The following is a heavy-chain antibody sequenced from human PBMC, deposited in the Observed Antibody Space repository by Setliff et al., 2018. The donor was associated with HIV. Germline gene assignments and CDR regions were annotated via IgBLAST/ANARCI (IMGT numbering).Heavy chain of an antibody. CDR3: ARHGPMRDGYNHGAFDY. Sequence: GESLKISCKASGYSFTTSWIGWVRQMPGKGLEWMGIIFPADSDTTYSPSFQGQFTISADKSISTAYLQWSRLKASDTAMYYCARHGPMRDGYNHGAFDYWGQGTPVTVSS. CDR2: IFPADSDT. D-gene: IGHD5-12*01. V-gene: IGHV5-51*01. J-gene: IGHJ4*02. CDR1: GYSFTTSW.